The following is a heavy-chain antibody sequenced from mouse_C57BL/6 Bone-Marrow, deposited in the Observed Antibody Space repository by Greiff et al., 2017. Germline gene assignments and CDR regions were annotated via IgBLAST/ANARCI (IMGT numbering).Heavy chain of an antibody. J-gene: IGHJ3*01. D-gene: IGHD2-4*01. CDR3: AREGDDYERFAY. CDR1: GFTFSSYA. V-gene: IGHV5-4*01. Sequence: EVKLVESGGGLVKPGGSLKLSCAASGFTFSSYAMSWVRQTPEKRLEWVATISDGGSYTYYPDNVKGRFTISRDNAKNNLYLQMSHLKSEDTAMYYCAREGDDYERFAYWGQGTLVTVSA. CDR2: ISDGGSYT.